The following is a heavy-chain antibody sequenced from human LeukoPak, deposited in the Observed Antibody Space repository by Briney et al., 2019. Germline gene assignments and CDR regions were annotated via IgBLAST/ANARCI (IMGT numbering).Heavy chain of an antibody. CDR1: GFTFSSYG. Sequence: GGSLRLSCAASGFTFSSYGMHWVRQAPGKGLEWVAFILYDGSNKYYADSVKGRFTISRDNSKNTLYLQMNSLRPEDTAVYYCAKDKGSYYGFDYWGQGTLITVSS. CDR3: AKDKGSYYGFDY. CDR2: ILYDGSNK. D-gene: IGHD1-26*01. J-gene: IGHJ4*02. V-gene: IGHV3-30*02.